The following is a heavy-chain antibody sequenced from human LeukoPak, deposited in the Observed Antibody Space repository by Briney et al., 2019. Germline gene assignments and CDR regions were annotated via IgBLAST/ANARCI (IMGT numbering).Heavy chain of an antibody. D-gene: IGHD4-23*01. Sequence: PGGSLRLSCAASEFTFSPYSMNWVRQAPGKGLEWVSSVSGNSRDIYYADSVKGRFTISRDNAKNSLYLQMNSLRVEDTAVYYCARETTMEAFDIWGQGTMVTVSS. J-gene: IGHJ3*02. V-gene: IGHV3-21*01. CDR1: EFTFSPYS. CDR2: VSGNSRDI. CDR3: ARETTMEAFDI.